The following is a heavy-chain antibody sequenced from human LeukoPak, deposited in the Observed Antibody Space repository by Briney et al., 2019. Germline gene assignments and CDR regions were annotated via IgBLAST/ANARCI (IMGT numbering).Heavy chain of an antibody. Sequence: SVKVSCKASGYTFTGYYMHWVRQAPGQGLEWMGGIIPIFGTANYAQKFQGRVTITADESTSTAYMELSSLRSEDTAVYYCARSGDYYDSSGYLDWGQGTLVTVSS. J-gene: IGHJ4*02. CDR3: ARSGDYYDSSGYLD. D-gene: IGHD3-22*01. V-gene: IGHV1-69*13. CDR2: IIPIFGTA. CDR1: GYTFTGYY.